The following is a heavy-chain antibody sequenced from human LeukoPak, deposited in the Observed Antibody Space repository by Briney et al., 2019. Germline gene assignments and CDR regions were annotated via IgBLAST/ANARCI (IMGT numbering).Heavy chain of an antibody. D-gene: IGHD1-26*01. CDR3: ATIVGATFDY. V-gene: IGHV3-30*02. J-gene: IGHJ4*02. CDR2: IRYDGSNK. CDR1: GFTFSSYG. Sequence: GGSLRLSCAASGFTFSSYGMHWVRQAPGKGLEWVAFIRYDGSNKYYADSVKGRLTISRDNSKNTLYLQMNSLRAEDTAVYYCATIVGATFDYWGQGALVTVSS.